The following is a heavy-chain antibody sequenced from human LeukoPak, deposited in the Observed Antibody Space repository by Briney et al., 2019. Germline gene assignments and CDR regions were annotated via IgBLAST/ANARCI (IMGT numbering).Heavy chain of an antibody. Sequence: SGTLSLTCAVSGFSISSVYYWGWIRHPPGRGLEWIGSIYHSGSTYYNPSLKSRVTISVDTSKNQFSLKLSSVTAADTAVYYCARDRSGYGNWGQGTLVTVSS. CDR1: GFSISSVYY. D-gene: IGHD5-12*01. CDR3: ARDRSGYGN. J-gene: IGHJ4*02. V-gene: IGHV4-38-2*02. CDR2: IYHSGST.